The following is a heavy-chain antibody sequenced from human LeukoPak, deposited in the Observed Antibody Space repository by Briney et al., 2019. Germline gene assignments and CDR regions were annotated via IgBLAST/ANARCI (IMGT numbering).Heavy chain of an antibody. CDR2: ISGSGLTI. CDR3: VRAPVTTPRAFDI. D-gene: IGHD4-17*01. CDR1: GFTFGSYE. V-gene: IGHV3-48*03. J-gene: IGHJ3*02. Sequence: PGGSLRLSCTASGFTFGSYEMNWVRQAPGKGLEWISYISGSGLTIYYADSVKGQFTISRDNAKKSLYLQMNSLRGEDTAVYYCVRAPVTTPRAFDIWGQGTMVTVSS.